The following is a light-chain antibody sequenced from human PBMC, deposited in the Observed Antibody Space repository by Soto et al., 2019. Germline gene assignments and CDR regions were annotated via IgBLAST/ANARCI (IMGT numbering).Light chain of an antibody. Sequence: QSVLTQPASVSGSPGQSITISCTGTSSDVGSYNLVSWYQQHPGKAPNLMIYEVSKRPSGVSNRFSGSKSGNTASLTISGLQAEDEADYYCCSYAGSSTSRLYVFGTGTKVTVL. CDR1: SSDVGSYNL. CDR3: CSYAGSSTSRLYV. J-gene: IGLJ1*01. CDR2: EVS. V-gene: IGLV2-23*02.